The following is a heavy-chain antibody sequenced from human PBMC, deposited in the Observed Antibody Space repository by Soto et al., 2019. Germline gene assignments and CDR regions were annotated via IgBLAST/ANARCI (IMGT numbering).Heavy chain of an antibody. Sequence: GGSLRLSCEASGFNIRSFNMNWVRQAPGKGLEWVASISGESGLKYYTEAVKGRFTISRDNARNSLFLQMDFLDVEDTALYYCATDGDSSGGWYFNGDYFNFWGQGTLVTVSS. V-gene: IGHV3-21*01. CDR2: ISGESGLK. CDR1: GFNIRSFN. CDR3: ATDGDSSGGWYFNGDYFNF. J-gene: IGHJ4*02. D-gene: IGHD6-19*01.